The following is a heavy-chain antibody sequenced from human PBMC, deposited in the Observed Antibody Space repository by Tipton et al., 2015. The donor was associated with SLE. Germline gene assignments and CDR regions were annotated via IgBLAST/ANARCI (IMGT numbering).Heavy chain of an antibody. D-gene: IGHD3-3*01. V-gene: IGHV4-4*07. J-gene: IGHJ3*02. Sequence: LRLSCTVSGGSMISYYWNWIRQPAGKGLEWIGRIYTSGTTNYNPSLKSRVTMSVDTSKNQFSLKLSSVTAADTAVYYCARDTFGLVTDDAFDIWGQGTMVTVSS. CDR3: ARDTFGLVTDDAFDI. CDR1: GGSMISYY. CDR2: IYTSGTT.